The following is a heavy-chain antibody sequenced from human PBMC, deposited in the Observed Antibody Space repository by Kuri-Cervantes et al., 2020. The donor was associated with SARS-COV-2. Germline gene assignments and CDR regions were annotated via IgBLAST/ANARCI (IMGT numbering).Heavy chain of an antibody. CDR1: GGSISSYY. J-gene: IGHJ4*02. D-gene: IGHD6-13*01. CDR3: ASSSRAGTHFDY. CDR2: IYYSGST. V-gene: IGHV4-59*01. Sequence: SETLSLTCTVSGGSISSYYWSWIRQPPGKGLEWIGYIYYSGSTNYNPSLKSRATISVDTSKNQFSLKLSSVTAADTAVYYCASSSRAGTHFDYWGQGTLVTVSS.